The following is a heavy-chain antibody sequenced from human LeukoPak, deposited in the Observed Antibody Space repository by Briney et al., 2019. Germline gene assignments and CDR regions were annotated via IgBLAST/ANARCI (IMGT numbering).Heavy chain of an antibody. Sequence: PGGSLRLSCAASGFTYSDYSMNRVPPAPGKGLEWISYIGIDSGNTNYADYVKGRVTSSGDKAKNSLYLQMNSLRVEDTAVYYCARDYKYAFDNWGQGTLVTVSS. J-gene: IGHJ4*02. V-gene: IGHV3-48*01. CDR2: IGIDSGNT. CDR1: GFTYSDYS. D-gene: IGHD5-24*01. CDR3: ARDYKYAFDN.